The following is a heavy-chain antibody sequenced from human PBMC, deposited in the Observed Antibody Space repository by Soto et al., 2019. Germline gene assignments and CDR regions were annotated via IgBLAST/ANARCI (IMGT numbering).Heavy chain of an antibody. CDR1: GFTFTNYG. Sequence: QVQLVESGGGVVQPGRSLRLSCAGSGFTFTNYGMHGVRQAPGKGLEWVSVIRYDGSNNYYADSVKGRFTISRDNSNNTLYLQMNSVRAEDTAVYYCARDKDGGSFPYYFDYWGQGTLVTVSS. V-gene: IGHV3-33*01. D-gene: IGHD1-26*01. CDR3: ARDKDGGSFPYYFDY. CDR2: IRYDGSNN. J-gene: IGHJ4*02.